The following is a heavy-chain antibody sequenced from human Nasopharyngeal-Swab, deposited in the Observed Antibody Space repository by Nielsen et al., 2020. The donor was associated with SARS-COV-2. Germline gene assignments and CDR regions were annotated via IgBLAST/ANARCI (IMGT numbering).Heavy chain of an antibody. Sequence: GESLKISCAASGFTFSSYAMSWVRQAPGKGLEWVSAISGSGSSTYYADSVKGRFTISRDNSKNTLYLQMNSLRAEDTAVYYCAKDRSSGYPVDYWGQGTLVTVSS. D-gene: IGHD3-22*01. CDR1: GFTFSSYA. J-gene: IGHJ4*02. V-gene: IGHV3-23*01. CDR2: ISGSGSST. CDR3: AKDRSSGYPVDY.